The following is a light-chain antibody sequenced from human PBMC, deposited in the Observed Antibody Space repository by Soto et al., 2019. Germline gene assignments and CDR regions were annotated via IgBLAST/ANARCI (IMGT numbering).Light chain of an antibody. V-gene: IGKV3-20*01. CDR1: QSVSSSY. J-gene: IGKJ3*01. CDR2: GVS. CDR3: QQYGSSRFT. Sequence: EIVMTQSPGTLSLSPGERATLSCRASQSVSSSYLAWYQQKPGQAPRLLIYGVSSRATGIPDRFSGSGSGTDFTLTISRLEPEDFAVYYCQQYGSSRFTFGPGTKVDI.